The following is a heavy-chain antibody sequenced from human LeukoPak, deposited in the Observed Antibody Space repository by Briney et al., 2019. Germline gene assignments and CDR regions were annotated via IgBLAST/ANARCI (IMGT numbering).Heavy chain of an antibody. CDR1: GYTFTSYA. V-gene: IGHV7-4-1*02. Sequence: GASVKVSCKASGYTFTSYAMNWVRQAPGQGLEWMGRINTNTGNPTYAQGFTGRFVFSLDTSVSTAYLQISSLKAEDTAVYYCARESGLDYDRRSWFDPWGQGTLVTVSS. D-gene: IGHD3/OR15-3a*01. J-gene: IGHJ5*02. CDR2: INTNTGNP. CDR3: ARESGLDYDRRSWFDP.